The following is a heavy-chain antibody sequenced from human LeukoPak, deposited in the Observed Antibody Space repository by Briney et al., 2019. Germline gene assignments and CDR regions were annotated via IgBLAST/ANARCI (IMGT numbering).Heavy chain of an antibody. D-gene: IGHD1-26*01. Sequence: ASVKVSCKASGYTFTSYYMHWVRQAPGQGLEWMGIINPSGGSTSYAQKFQGRVTMTRGTSTSTVYMELSSLRSEDTAVYYCARGKWELLSKYYFDYWGQGTLVTVSS. J-gene: IGHJ4*02. CDR2: INPSGGST. CDR1: GYTFTSYY. V-gene: IGHV1-46*01. CDR3: ARGKWELLSKYYFDY.